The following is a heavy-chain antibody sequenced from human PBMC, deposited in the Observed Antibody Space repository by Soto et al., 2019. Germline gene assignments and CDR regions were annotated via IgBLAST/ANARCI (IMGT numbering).Heavy chain of an antibody. CDR2: ISSSGIYI. D-gene: IGHD3-3*01. J-gene: IGHJ6*02. V-gene: IGHV3-21*01. CDR1: GFTFTSYS. Sequence: GESLRLSCAASGFTFTSYSINWVRQLPRGGLEWGSSISSSGIYIYYADSVKGRFIISRDNAKNSLYLQMNSLRAEDTAVYYCARVPIXRFLECLLSDYYYGMDVWGQGTTVTVSS. CDR3: ARVPIXRFLECLLSDYYYGMDV.